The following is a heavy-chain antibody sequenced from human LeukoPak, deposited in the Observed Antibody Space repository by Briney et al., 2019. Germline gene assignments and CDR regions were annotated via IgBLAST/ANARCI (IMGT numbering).Heavy chain of an antibody. Sequence: SVKVSCKASGYTFTSYGISWVRQAPGQGLEWMGRIIPILGIANYAQKFQGRVTITADKSTSTAYMELSSLRSEDTAVYYCARGVYCSSTSCYPNWFDPWGQGTLVTVSS. V-gene: IGHV1-69*04. J-gene: IGHJ5*02. D-gene: IGHD2-2*01. CDR3: ARGVYCSSTSCYPNWFDP. CDR2: IIPILGIA. CDR1: GYTFTSYG.